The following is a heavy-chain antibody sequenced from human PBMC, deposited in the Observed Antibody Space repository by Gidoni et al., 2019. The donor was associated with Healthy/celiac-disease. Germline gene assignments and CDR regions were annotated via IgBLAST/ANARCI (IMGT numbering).Heavy chain of an antibody. CDR3: ASWPSNYGY. D-gene: IGHD4-4*01. V-gene: IGHV3-21*01. CDR1: GFTFSSYS. Sequence: EVQLVESGGGLVKPGGSLRLSCAAPGFTFSSYSMNWVRQAPGKGLEWVSSISSSSSYIYYADSVKGRFTISRDNAKNSLYLQMNSLRAEDTAVYYCASWPSNYGYWGQGTLVTVSS. J-gene: IGHJ4*02. CDR2: ISSSSSYI.